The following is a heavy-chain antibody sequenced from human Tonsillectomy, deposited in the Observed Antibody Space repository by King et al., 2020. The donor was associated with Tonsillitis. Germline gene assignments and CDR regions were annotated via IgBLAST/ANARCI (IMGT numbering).Heavy chain of an antibody. Sequence: PLLASGGGLVPPGGSLRLSCAASGFTFSSYAMSWVRQAPGKGLEWVSAISGSGGSTYSADSVKGRFTISRDNSKNTLYLQMNRLRAEDTAVYYCAKDKVATMPRDAFDFWGQGKRVTVSS. CDR3: AKDKVATMPRDAFDF. CDR2: ISGSGGST. CDR1: GFTFSSYA. V-gene: IGHV3-23*01. D-gene: IGHD5-12*01. J-gene: IGHJ3*01.